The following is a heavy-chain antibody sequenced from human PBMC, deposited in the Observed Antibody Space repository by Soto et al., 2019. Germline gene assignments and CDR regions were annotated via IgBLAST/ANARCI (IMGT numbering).Heavy chain of an antibody. V-gene: IGHV3-48*01. Sequence: PGGSLRLSCAASGFTFSSYSMNWVRQAPGKGLEWVSYISSSSSTIYYADSVKGRFTISRDNAKNSLYLQMSSLRAEDTAVYYCARDDQRKQDDAFDIWGQGTMVTVSS. CDR3: ARDDQRKQDDAFDI. D-gene: IGHD6-25*01. J-gene: IGHJ3*02. CDR2: ISSSSSTI. CDR1: GFTFSSYS.